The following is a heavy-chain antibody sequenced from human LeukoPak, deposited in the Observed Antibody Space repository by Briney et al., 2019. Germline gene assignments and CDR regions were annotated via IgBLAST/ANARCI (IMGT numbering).Heavy chain of an antibody. Sequence: SSETLSLTCTVSGGSISRGGYYWNWIRQPPGKGLEWIGYIFHSGSTYYNPSLNSRVTISVDRSKNQFSLKLTSVTAADTALYYCARGGYCGKTSCPKIFDWLDPWGQGILVTVSS. D-gene: IGHD2-2*01. CDR2: IFHSGST. CDR3: ARGGYCGKTSCPKIFDWLDP. V-gene: IGHV4-30-2*01. J-gene: IGHJ5*02. CDR1: GGSISRGGYY.